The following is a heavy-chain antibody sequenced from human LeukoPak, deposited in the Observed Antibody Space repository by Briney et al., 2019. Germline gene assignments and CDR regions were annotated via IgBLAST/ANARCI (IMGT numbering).Heavy chain of an antibody. CDR2: NYYSGST. CDR3: AREPRGSSSGYWFDP. CDR1: GGSISSSSYY. D-gene: IGHD6-6*01. Sequence: SETLSLTCTVSGGSISSSSYYWGWIRQPPGKGLELIGSNYYSGSTYYNPSLKSRVTISVDTSKNQFSLKLSSVTAADTAVYYCAREPRGSSSGYWFDPWGQGTLVTVSS. V-gene: IGHV4-39*07. J-gene: IGHJ5*02.